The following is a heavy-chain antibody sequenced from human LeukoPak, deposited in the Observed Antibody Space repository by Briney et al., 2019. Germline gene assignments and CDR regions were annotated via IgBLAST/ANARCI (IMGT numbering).Heavy chain of an antibody. D-gene: IGHD3-10*01. V-gene: IGHV4-38-2*02. Sequence: SSETLSLTCTVSGYSISSGYYWGWIRQPPGKGLEWIGNSYYSGRTYYNPSLESRVSISVDTSKNQFSLSLPSVTAADTAVYYCARDASLVRGVTWFDPWGQGTLVTVSS. CDR1: GYSISSGYY. CDR2: SYYSGRT. J-gene: IGHJ5*02. CDR3: ARDASLVRGVTWFDP.